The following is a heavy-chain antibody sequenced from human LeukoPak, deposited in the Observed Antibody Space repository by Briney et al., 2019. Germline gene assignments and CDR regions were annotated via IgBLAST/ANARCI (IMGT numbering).Heavy chain of an antibody. V-gene: IGHV3-64*01. CDR2: ISSNGDST. D-gene: IGHD1-14*01. Sequence: PGGSLRLSCAASGFTFSRYPMHWVRQAPGKGLEDVSGISSNGDSTYYANSVKGRFTISRDNCKNTLLLQLGSLRPEDMAVYFCARESVPDRALDCWGQGTLVTVSS. CDR3: ARESVPDRALDC. CDR1: GFTFSRYP. J-gene: IGHJ4*02.